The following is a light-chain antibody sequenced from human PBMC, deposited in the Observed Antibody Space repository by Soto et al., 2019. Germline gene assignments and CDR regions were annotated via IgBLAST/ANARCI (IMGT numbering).Light chain of an antibody. CDR2: EVS. V-gene: IGLV2-14*01. CDR3: SSYTSSSTYV. CDR1: SSDVGGYNY. J-gene: IGLJ1*01. Sequence: SELTQPASVSGSPGQSITISCTGTSSDVGGYNYVSWYQQHPGKAPKLMIYEVSNRPSGVSNRFSGSKSGNTASLTISGLQAEDEADYYCSSYTSSSTYVFGTGTKVTVL.